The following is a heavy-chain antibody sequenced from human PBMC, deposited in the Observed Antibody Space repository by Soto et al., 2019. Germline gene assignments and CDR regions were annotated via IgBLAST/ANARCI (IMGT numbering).Heavy chain of an antibody. CDR3: VVSRGWWAFPY. CDR1: GYTFTTYD. Sequence: QVLLVQSGAEVKKPGASVQISCKASGYTFTTYDMHWVRQAPGQRLEWMGSINANNGNPQYSQRFQGRATFTRDTSATTGYMDLSSLISEDTAVYYCVVSRGWWAFPYWGQGTLVTVSS. CDR2: INANNGNP. D-gene: IGHD6-13*01. V-gene: IGHV1-3*01. J-gene: IGHJ4*02.